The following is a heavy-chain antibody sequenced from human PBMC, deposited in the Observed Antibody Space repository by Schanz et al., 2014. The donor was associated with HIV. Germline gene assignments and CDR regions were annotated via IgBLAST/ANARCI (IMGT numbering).Heavy chain of an antibody. J-gene: IGHJ4*02. V-gene: IGHV3-30-3*01. Sequence: QVQLVESGGGVVQPGRSLRLSCAVSVFTFSNYAMHWVRQAPGKGLEWVAVISYDGSNKYYADSVKGRFTISRDNSKNTLYLQMNSLRAEDTAVYYCYGDESGYWGQGTLVTVSS. D-gene: IGHD4-17*01. CDR2: ISYDGSNK. CDR1: VFTFSNYA. CDR3: YGDESGY.